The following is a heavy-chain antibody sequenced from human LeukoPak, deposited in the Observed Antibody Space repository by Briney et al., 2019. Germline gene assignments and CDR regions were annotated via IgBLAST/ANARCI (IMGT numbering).Heavy chain of an antibody. CDR1: GYSISSGYY. J-gene: IGHJ4*02. V-gene: IGHV4-38-2*01. Sequence: SETLSLTCAVSGYSISSGYYWGWIRQPPGKGLEWIGSIYHSGSTYYNPSLKSRVTISVDTSKNQFSLKLSSVTAADTAVYYCASIAVAGYFDYWDQGTQVTVSS. CDR3: ASIAVAGYFDY. CDR2: IYHSGST. D-gene: IGHD6-19*01.